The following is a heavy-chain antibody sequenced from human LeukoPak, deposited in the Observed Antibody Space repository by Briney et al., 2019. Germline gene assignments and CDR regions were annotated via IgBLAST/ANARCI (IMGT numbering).Heavy chain of an antibody. CDR2: ISYDESNK. V-gene: IGHV3-30*03. CDR3: ASLYGCKSVRESLSDY. D-gene: IGHD3-10*01. J-gene: IGHJ4*02. Sequence: PGGSLRLSCALSVFTLTRYGLESGPQAPGKGLEWVAVISYDESNKYYADSVKGRFTISRDNSKNMLYLQMNSLRAEDTAVYYCASLYGCKSVRESLSDYWGQGTLVTVSS. CDR1: VFTLTRYG.